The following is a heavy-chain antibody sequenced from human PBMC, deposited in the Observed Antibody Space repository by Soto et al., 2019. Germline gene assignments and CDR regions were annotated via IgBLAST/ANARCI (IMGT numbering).Heavy chain of an antibody. CDR1: GFTFSSYA. V-gene: IGHV3-30-3*01. CDR3: ASKDSSDIDY. J-gene: IGHJ4*02. Sequence: GGSLRLSCAASGFTFSSYAMHWVRQAPGKGLEWVAVISYDGSNKYYADSVKGRFTISRDNSKNTLYLQMNSLRAEDTAVYYCASKDSSDIDYWGQGTLVTVSS. CDR2: ISYDGSNK. D-gene: IGHD3-22*01.